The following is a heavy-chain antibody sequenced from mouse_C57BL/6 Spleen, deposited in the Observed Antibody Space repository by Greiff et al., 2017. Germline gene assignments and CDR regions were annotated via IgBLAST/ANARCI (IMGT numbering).Heavy chain of an antibody. J-gene: IGHJ2*01. V-gene: IGHV5-4*01. Sequence: DVHLVESGGGLVKPGGSLKLSCAASGFTFSSYAMSWVRQTPEKRLEWVATISDGGSYTYYPDNVKGRFTISRDNAKNNLYLQMSHLKSEDTAMYYCARDPGTVYYFDYWGQGTTLTVSS. CDR3: ARDPGTVYYFDY. CDR2: ISDGGSYT. D-gene: IGHD4-1*01. CDR1: GFTFSSYA.